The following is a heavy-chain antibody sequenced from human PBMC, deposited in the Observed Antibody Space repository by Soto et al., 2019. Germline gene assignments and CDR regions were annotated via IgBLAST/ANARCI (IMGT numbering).Heavy chain of an antibody. V-gene: IGHV1-69*02. J-gene: IGHJ4*02. CDR1: GGTFSSYT. CDR2: IIPILGIA. CDR3: ATRITMVRGDAY. Sequence: QVQLVQSGAEVQKPGSSVKVSCKASGGTFSSYTISWVRQAPGQGLEWMGRIIPILGIANYAQKFQGRVTITADKSTSTAYMELSSLRSEDTAVYYCATRITMVRGDAYWGQGTLVTVSS. D-gene: IGHD3-10*01.